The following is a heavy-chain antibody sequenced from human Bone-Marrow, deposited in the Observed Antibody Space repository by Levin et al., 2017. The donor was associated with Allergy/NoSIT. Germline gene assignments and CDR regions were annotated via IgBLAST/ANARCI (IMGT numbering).Heavy chain of an antibody. CDR3: ARLGYTRWFDP. J-gene: IGHJ5*02. CDR1: GGSISSSSYY. V-gene: IGHV4-39*01. Sequence: ESLKISCTVSGGSISSSSYYWGWIRQPPGKGLEWIGSIYYSGSTYYNPSLKSRVTISVDTSKNQFSLKLSSVTAADTAVYYCARLGYTRWFDPWGQGTLVTVSS. D-gene: IGHD6-13*01. CDR2: IYYSGST.